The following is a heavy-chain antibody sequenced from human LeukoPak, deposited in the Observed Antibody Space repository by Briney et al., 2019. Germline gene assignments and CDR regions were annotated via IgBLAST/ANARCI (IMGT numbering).Heavy chain of an antibody. V-gene: IGHV3-30*02. Sequence: SGGSLRLSCAASGFTFSRCAMHWVRQAPGKGLEWVALIQSDGNNKYYADSVKGRFTISRDDSKNTLYLQMNSLRPEDTAVYYCAKDIPSSSWYLGYWGQGNLVTVSS. CDR3: AKDIPSSSWYLGY. D-gene: IGHD6-13*01. CDR2: IQSDGNNK. J-gene: IGHJ4*02. CDR1: GFTFSRCA.